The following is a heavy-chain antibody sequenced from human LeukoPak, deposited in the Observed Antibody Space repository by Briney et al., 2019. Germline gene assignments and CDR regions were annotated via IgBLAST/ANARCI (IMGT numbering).Heavy chain of an antibody. D-gene: IGHD3-22*01. J-gene: IGHJ4*02. CDR3: AKGYHDSGGSWTPSDY. V-gene: IGHV3-21*01. Sequence: GGSLRLSCAASGFTFSSYSMNWVRQAPGKGLEWVSCISSRSTYTYYADSVKGRFTSSRDNTKNSLYLQMNSLRAEDTAVYYCAKGYHDSGGSWTPSDYWGQGTLVTVSS. CDR2: ISSRSTYT. CDR1: GFTFSSYS.